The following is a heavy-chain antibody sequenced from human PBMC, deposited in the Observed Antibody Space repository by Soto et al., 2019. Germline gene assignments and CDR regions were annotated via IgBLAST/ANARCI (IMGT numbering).Heavy chain of an antibody. CDR1: GGTFSSYA. V-gene: IGHV1-69*13. D-gene: IGHD2-2*01. Sequence: VKVSCKASGGTFSSYAISWVRQAPGQGLEWMGGIIPISGTANYAQKFQGRVTITADKSTSTAYMELSSLRSEDTAVYYCAGIGYCSSTSCYRSGKGMDVWGQGTTVTVSS. CDR2: IIPISGTA. J-gene: IGHJ6*02. CDR3: AGIGYCSSTSCYRSGKGMDV.